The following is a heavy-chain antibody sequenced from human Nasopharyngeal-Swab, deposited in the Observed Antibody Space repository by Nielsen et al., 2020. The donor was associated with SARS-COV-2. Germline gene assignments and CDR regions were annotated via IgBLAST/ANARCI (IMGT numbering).Heavy chain of an antibody. CDR1: GFTFDDYA. V-gene: IGHV3-9*01. Sequence: SCAASGFTFDDYAMHWVRQAPGKGLEWVSGISWNSGSTGYADSVKGRFTISRDNAKNSLYLQMNSLRAEDTALYYCAKTATGTTEDDAFDIWGQGTMVTVSS. CDR2: ISWNSGST. J-gene: IGHJ3*02. CDR3: AKTATGTTEDDAFDI. D-gene: IGHD1-1*01.